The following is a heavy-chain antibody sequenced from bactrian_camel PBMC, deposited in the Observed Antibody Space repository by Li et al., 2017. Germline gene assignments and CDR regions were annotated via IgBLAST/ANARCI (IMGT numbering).Heavy chain of an antibody. J-gene: IGHJ6*01. Sequence: QLVESGGGSVQAGGSLRLSCEVSRSGFPRALNTMSSIAWFRQIPDKAREGVAGIENDGSTSYADFVKGRFTISQDSAKNILYLQMDSLKPEDTAMYYCAARSVGWCPLFEHWLGKRAYTPGGYFATWGQGTQVTVS. CDR1: RSGFPRALNTMS. V-gene: IGHV3S9*01. D-gene: IGHD1*01. CDR2: IENDGST. CDR3: AARSVGWCPLFEHWLGKRAYTPGGYFAT.